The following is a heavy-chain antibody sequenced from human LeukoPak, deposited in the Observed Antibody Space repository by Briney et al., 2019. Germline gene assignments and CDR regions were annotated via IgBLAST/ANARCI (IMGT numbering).Heavy chain of an antibody. CDR3: ASESYCSTPSCSHDY. CDR2: MNPNSGNT. CDR1: GYTFTSYD. J-gene: IGHJ4*02. V-gene: IGHV1-8*01. Sequence: GASVKVSCKASGYTFTSYDINWVRQATGQGLEWMGWMNPNSGNTGYAQKFQGRVTMTRNTSISTAYMELSSLRSDDAAVYYCASESYCSTPSCSHDYWGQGTLVTVSS. D-gene: IGHD2-2*01.